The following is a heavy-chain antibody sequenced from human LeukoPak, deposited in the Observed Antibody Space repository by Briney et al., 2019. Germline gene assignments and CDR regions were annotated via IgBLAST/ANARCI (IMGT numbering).Heavy chain of an antibody. J-gene: IGHJ3*02. CDR2: INPSGGST. D-gene: IGHD3-22*01. V-gene: IGHV1-46*01. Sequence: GASAKVSCKASGYTFTSYYMHWVRQAPGQGLEWMGIINPSGGSTSYAQKFQGRVTMTRDTSTSTVYMELSSLRSEDTAVYYCARGYDSSGYYYRAPFDIWGQGTMVTVSS. CDR1: GYTFTSYY. CDR3: ARGYDSSGYYYRAPFDI.